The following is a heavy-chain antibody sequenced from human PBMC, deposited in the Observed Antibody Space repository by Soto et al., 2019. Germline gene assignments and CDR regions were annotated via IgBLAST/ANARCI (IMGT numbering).Heavy chain of an antibody. D-gene: IGHD6-19*01. Sequence: EVQLVESGGGLVQPGGSLRLSCAASGFTFSSYWMSWVRQAPGKGLEWVANIKQDGSEKYYVDSVKGRFTISRDNAKNSLYLQMNSLRAEDTAVYYCARDQEWLPRGNYFDYWGQGTLVTVSS. V-gene: IGHV3-7*01. CDR2: IKQDGSEK. CDR1: GFTFSSYW. CDR3: ARDQEWLPRGNYFDY. J-gene: IGHJ4*02.